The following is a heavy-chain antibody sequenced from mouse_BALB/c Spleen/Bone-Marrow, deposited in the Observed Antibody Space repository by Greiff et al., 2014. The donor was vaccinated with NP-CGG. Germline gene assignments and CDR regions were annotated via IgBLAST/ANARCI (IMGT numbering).Heavy chain of an antibody. D-gene: IGHD1-1*01. CDR3: ARDSSFKDYFDY. J-gene: IGHJ2*01. V-gene: IGHV1-63*02. CDR2: IYPGGGYT. Sequence: LVESGAELVRPGTSVKISCKASGYTFTNYYLGWVKQRPGHGLEWIGDIYPGGGYTNYNEEFKGKATLTADTSSSTAYMQLSGLTSEDSAVYFCARDSSFKDYFDYWGQGTTLTVSS. CDR1: GYTFTNYY.